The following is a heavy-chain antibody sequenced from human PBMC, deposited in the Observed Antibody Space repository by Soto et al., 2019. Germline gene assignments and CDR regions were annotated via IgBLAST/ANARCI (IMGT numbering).Heavy chain of an antibody. CDR3: ARSNWNYVRTLDY. CDR1: SVSVSGSYW. V-gene: IGHV4-4*02. CDR2: IDHSGHT. D-gene: IGHD1-7*01. J-gene: IGHJ4*02. Sequence: QVQIQESGPGLVKPSGTLSLACSVSSVSVSGSYWCAWVRQPPGKGLEWIGEIDHSGHTNYNPSLTSRVTMSLDNSKNQFSLNLRSVTAADTAVYYCARSNWNYVRTLDYWGQGTQVIVSS.